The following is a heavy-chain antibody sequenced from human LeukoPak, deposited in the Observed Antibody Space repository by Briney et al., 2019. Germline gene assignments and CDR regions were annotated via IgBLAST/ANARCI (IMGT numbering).Heavy chain of an antibody. V-gene: IGHV1-46*01. CDR1: GYSFTSYY. J-gene: IGHJ6*02. Sequence: ASVKVSCKASGYSFTSYYMHWVRQAPGQGLEWMGIINPSSGSTSYAQKFQGRVTMTRDTSTSTLYMELSSLRSEDTAVYYCALVVVVAATNYYYYGMDVWGQGTTVTVSS. D-gene: IGHD2-15*01. CDR2: INPSSGST. CDR3: ALVVVVAATNYYYYGMDV.